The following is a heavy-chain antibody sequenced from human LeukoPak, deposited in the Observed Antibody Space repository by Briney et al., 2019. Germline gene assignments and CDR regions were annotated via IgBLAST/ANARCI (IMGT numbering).Heavy chain of an antibody. V-gene: IGHV3-33*01. CDR3: ARVGSGSYFLDGFDI. Sequence: PGRSLRLSCAASGFTFSSYGMHWVRQAPGKGLEWVAVIWYDGSIKYYADSVKGRFTISRDNPKNTLYLQMNSLRAEDTAVYYCARVGSGSYFLDGFDIWGQGTVVTVSS. CDR1: GFTFSSYG. J-gene: IGHJ3*02. D-gene: IGHD1-26*01. CDR2: IWYDGSIK.